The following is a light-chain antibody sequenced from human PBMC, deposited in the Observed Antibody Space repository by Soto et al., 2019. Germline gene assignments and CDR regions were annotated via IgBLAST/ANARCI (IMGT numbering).Light chain of an antibody. J-gene: IGKJ1*01. V-gene: IGKV1-39*01. CDR2: AAS. Sequence: IQVTQSPSSLCASVGDRVTITGRASQNISNFLHWYQHKPGTAPTLLIYAASNLQSGVPSRFTGGGSGTEFTLTISXLQPEDLATYYCQQSFKTWTFGQGTKVDTK. CDR1: QNISNF. CDR3: QQSFKTWT.